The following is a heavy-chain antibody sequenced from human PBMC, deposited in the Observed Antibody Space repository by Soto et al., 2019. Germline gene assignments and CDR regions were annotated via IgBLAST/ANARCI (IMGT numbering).Heavy chain of an antibody. J-gene: IGHJ4*02. CDR1: GFTFSSYG. V-gene: IGHV3-30*18. CDR2: ISYDGSNK. Sequence: MQLVESGGGVVQPGRSLRLSCAASGFTFSSYGMHWVRQAPGKGLEWVAVISYDGSNKYYADSVKGRFTISRDNSKNTLYLQMNSLRAEDTAVYYCAKGNDFWSVYALDYWGQGTLVTVSS. D-gene: IGHD3-3*01. CDR3: AKGNDFWSVYALDY.